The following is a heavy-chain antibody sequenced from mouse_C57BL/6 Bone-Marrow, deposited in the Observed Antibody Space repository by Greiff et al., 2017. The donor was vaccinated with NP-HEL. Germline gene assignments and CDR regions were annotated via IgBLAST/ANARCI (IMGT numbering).Heavy chain of an antibody. CDR2: INPNNGGT. V-gene: IGHV1-26*01. Sequence: EVQLQQSGPELVKPGASVKISCKASGYTFTDYYMNWVKQSHGKSLEWIGDINPNNGGTSYNQKFKGKATLTVDKSSSTAYMELRSLTSEDSAVYYCARSMVTGAYWGQGTLVTVSA. J-gene: IGHJ3*01. CDR1: GYTFTDYY. D-gene: IGHD2-2*01. CDR3: ARSMVTGAY.